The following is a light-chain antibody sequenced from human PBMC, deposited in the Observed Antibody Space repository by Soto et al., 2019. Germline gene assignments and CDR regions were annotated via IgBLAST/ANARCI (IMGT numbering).Light chain of an antibody. CDR1: QSVSSN. V-gene: IGKV3-11*01. CDR2: DAS. J-gene: IGKJ5*01. CDR3: QQRSNWPIT. Sequence: EIVLTQSPVTLSLSPGERATLSCRASQSVSSNLVWYQQKPGQAPRLLIYDASNRATGIPARFSGSGSGTDFTLTISSLEPEDFAVYYCQQRSNWPITFGQGTRLEIK.